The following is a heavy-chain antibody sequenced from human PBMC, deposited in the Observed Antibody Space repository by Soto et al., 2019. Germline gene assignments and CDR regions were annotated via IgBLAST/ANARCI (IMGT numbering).Heavy chain of an antibody. CDR2: IYYSGST. CDR1: GGSISSGGYY. V-gene: IGHV4-31*03. D-gene: IGHD3-10*01. CDR3: ARDGSGVYGSGSYGY. J-gene: IGHJ4*02. Sequence: QVQLQESGPGLVKPSQTLSLTCTVSGGSISSGGYYWSWIRQHPGKGLEWIGYIYYSGSTYYNPSLKSRVTIXXDXSXXQFSLKLRSVTAADTAVYYCARDGSGVYGSGSYGYWGQGTLVTVSS.